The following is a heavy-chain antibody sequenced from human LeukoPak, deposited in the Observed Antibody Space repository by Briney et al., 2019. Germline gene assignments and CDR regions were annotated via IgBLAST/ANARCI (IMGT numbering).Heavy chain of an antibody. Sequence: ASVKVSCKASGGTFSSYAISWVRQAPGQGLEWMGWINPNSGGTNYAQKFQGRVTMTRDTSISTAYMELSRLRSDDTAVYYCARVGRRQLVLYYFDYWGQGTLVTVSS. V-gene: IGHV1-2*02. CDR2: INPNSGGT. J-gene: IGHJ4*02. CDR3: ARVGRRQLVLYYFDY. D-gene: IGHD6-13*01. CDR1: GGTFSSYA.